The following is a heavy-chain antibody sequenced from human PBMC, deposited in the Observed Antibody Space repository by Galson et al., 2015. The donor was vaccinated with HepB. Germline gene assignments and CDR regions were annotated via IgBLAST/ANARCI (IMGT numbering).Heavy chain of an antibody. D-gene: IGHD4-17*01. V-gene: IGHV3-21*01. J-gene: IGHJ4*02. CDR2: ITYDSSYI. CDR3: VRDPDYADYAFDY. CDR1: GFTFRKYT. Sequence: SLRLSCAASGFTFRKYTLNWVRQAPGKGLEWVSSITYDSSYIYYADSVKGRFTISRDDAENSVYLHMNSLTAEDSAIYYCVRDPDYADYAFDYWGQGTQVTVSS.